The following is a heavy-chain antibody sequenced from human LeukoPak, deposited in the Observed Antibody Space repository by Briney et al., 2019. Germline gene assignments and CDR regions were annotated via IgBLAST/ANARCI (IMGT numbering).Heavy chain of an antibody. CDR1: GYSFTSYW. D-gene: IGHD6-13*01. CDR3: ARLSAFSHSSSWYSNWFDP. J-gene: IGHJ5*02. CDR2: IYPGDSDT. Sequence: GESLKISCQGSGYSFTSYWIGWVRQMPGKGLEWMGIIYPGDSDTRYSPSFQGQVTISADKSISTAYLQWSSLKASDTAMYYCARLSAFSHSSSWYSNWFDPWGQGTLVTVSS. V-gene: IGHV5-51*01.